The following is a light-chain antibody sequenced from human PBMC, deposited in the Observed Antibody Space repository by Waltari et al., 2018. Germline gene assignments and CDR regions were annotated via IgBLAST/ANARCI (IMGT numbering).Light chain of an antibody. CDR1: QSVGSSS. V-gene: IGKV3-20*01. J-gene: IGKJ1*01. CDR2: RAT. CDR3: QQHGTLPAT. Sequence: EIVLTQSPGTASLSPGERVTLSCRASQSVGSSSLAWDQQKPGQAPRLVIYRATRRATCIPDRFSGSGSGKGFSLTISRPEPEDFAVYYCQQHGTLPATFGQGTKVEIK.